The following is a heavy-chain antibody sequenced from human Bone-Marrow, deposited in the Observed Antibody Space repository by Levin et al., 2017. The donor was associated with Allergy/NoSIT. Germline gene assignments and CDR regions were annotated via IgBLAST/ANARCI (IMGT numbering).Heavy chain of an antibody. CDR1: GFTFSNHW. V-gene: IGHV3-74*01. CDR2: IGPDGSGA. Sequence: GGSLRLSCAASGFTFSNHWMHWVRQAPGKGLLWVSRIGPDGSGANHADAVQGRFTISRDNAKNMLYLQMSSLRAEDTAVYYCAGDIVLGSGSLAYWGQGTLVTVSS. D-gene: IGHD3-10*01. J-gene: IGHJ4*02. CDR3: AGDIVLGSGSLAY.